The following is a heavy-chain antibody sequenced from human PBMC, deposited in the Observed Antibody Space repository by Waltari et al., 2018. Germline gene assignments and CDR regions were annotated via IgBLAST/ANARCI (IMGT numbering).Heavy chain of an antibody. Sequence: LRLVESGGGRVRLGGSLDLPFPASGFTFSTFGMTWFRRPPGNGLEWSGSIYYSGSTYYNPSLKSRVTISVDTSKIQFSLKLSSVTAADTAVYYCARLGTGTTWWADAFDIWGQGTMVTVSS. CDR3: ARLGTGTTWWADAFDI. CDR2: IYYSGST. V-gene: IGHV4-39*07. CDR1: GFTFSTFG. J-gene: IGHJ3*02. D-gene: IGHD1-7*01.